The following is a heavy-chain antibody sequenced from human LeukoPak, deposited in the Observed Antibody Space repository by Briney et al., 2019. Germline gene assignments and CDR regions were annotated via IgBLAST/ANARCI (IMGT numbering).Heavy chain of an antibody. CDR2: IKSKTDGGAT. CDR3: TAGVGASDFDY. Sequence: GGSLRLSCAASGFTFSDYYMSWIRQAPGKGLEWVGRIKSKTDGGATDYAAPVKGRFTISRDDSKDTLWLQMNSLQTDDTAVYYCTAGVGASDFDYWGQGTLVTVSS. J-gene: IGHJ4*02. V-gene: IGHV3-15*01. CDR1: GFTFSDYY. D-gene: IGHD1-26*01.